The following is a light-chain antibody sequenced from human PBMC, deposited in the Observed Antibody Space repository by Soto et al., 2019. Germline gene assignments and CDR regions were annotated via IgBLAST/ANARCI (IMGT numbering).Light chain of an antibody. V-gene: IGLV3-21*01. CDR1: NIGSKS. J-gene: IGLJ3*02. CDR3: QVWDIRSGHVV. Sequence: SYELNQPPSGSVAPGKTASVACGGSNIGSKSAHWYQKKSGQAPVLVMYYDSDRHSGIHERFSGSNSGNTATLTSSRVEGGYESDYYCQVWDIRSGHVVFGGGTTVTVL. CDR2: YDS.